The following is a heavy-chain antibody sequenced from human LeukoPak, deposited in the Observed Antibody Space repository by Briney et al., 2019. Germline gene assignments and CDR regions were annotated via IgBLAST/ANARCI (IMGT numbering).Heavy chain of an antibody. CDR1: GFTFSAYW. CDR3: ARASGSSGYYYPNWFDP. V-gene: IGHV3-7*01. D-gene: IGHD3-22*01. CDR2: IKQDGSQT. Sequence: PGGSLRLSCEASGFTFSAYWMSWARQAPGKGLEWVANIKQDGSQTYHADSVKGRFTISRDNAKNSLYLQMNSLRAEDTAVYYCARASGSSGYYYPNWFDPWGQGTLVTVSS. J-gene: IGHJ5*02.